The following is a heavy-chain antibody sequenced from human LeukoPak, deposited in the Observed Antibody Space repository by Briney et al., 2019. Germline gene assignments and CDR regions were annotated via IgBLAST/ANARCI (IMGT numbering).Heavy chain of an antibody. V-gene: IGHV4-4*07. J-gene: IGHJ4*02. Sequence: SETLSLTCSVSGGSISDSYWGWIRQPAGSGLEWIGRINRNGITNYNPSLGSRVTMSVDPSKNKLSLTLRSVTAADTALYYCGKESMSVAGTVEVWGQGILVTVS. CDR1: GGSISDSY. CDR2: INRNGIT. D-gene: IGHD6-19*01. CDR3: GKESMSVAGTVEV.